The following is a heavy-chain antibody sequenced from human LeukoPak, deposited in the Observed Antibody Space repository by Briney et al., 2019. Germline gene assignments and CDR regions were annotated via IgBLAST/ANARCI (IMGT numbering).Heavy chain of an antibody. CDR1: GYRFTSYW. CDR2: IYPGDSDT. Sequence: PGESLKISCKGSGYRFTSYWIGWVRQTPGKGLEWMGNIYPGDSDTRYSPPFQGQVTISADKSISTAYLQWSSLKASDTAMYYCARRLAVAGRGYYGMDVWGQGTTVTVSS. D-gene: IGHD6-19*01. J-gene: IGHJ6*02. V-gene: IGHV5-51*01. CDR3: ARRLAVAGRGYYGMDV.